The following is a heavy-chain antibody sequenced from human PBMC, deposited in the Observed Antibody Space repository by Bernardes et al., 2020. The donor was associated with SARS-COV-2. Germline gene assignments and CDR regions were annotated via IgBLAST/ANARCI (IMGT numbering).Heavy chain of an antibody. CDR1: GGSFSGYY. CDR2: INHSGST. Sequence: SETLSLTCAVYGGSFSGYYWSWIRQPPGKGLEWIGEINHSGSTNYNPSLKSRVTISVDTSKNQFSLKLSSVTAADTAVYYCARVRSITIFGVVIISHLWLDPWGQGTLVTVSS. J-gene: IGHJ5*02. D-gene: IGHD3-3*01. V-gene: IGHV4-34*01. CDR3: ARVRSITIFGVVIISHLWLDP.